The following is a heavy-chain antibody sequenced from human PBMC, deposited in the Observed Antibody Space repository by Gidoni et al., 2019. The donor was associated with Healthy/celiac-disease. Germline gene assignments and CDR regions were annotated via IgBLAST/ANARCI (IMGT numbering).Heavy chain of an antibody. V-gene: IGHV4-34*01. CDR3: ARATYYYDSSGYFSRVRRSGMDV. CDR1: GGSFSGYS. D-gene: IGHD3-22*01. CDR2: INHSGST. Sequence: QVQLQQWGAGLLKPSETLSLTCAVYGGSFSGYSWSWIRQPPGKGLEWIGEINHSGSTNYNPSLKSRVTISVDTSKNQFSLKLSSVTAADTAVYYCARATYYYDSSGYFSRVRRSGMDVWGQGTTVTVSS. J-gene: IGHJ6*02.